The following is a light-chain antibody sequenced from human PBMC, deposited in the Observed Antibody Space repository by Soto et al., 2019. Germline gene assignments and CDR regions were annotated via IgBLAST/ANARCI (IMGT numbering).Light chain of an antibody. CDR1: QSISSH. Sequence: DIRTRHSPASLSASVGETVTITGRSSQSISSHLNWYQQKPGKAPNLMMYTASNLQSGVPSRFSGSGSGTDFTLTISSLQPEDFATYYCQQSYSTPISFGQGTRLEI. CDR3: QQSYSTPIS. V-gene: IGKV1-39*01. J-gene: IGKJ5*01. CDR2: TAS.